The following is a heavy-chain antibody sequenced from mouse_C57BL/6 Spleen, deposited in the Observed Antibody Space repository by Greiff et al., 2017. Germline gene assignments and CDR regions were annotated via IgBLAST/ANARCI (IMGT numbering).Heavy chain of an antibody. J-gene: IGHJ2*01. Sequence: EVNVVESGGGLVKPGGSLKLSCAASGFTFSSYAMSWVRQTPEKRLEWVATISDGGSYTYYPDNVKGRFTISRDNAKNNLYLQMSHLKSEDTAMYYCARERGYYGNLDYWGQGTTLTVSS. CDR2: ISDGGSYT. D-gene: IGHD2-1*01. CDR3: ARERGYYGNLDY. CDR1: GFTFSSYA. V-gene: IGHV5-4*01.